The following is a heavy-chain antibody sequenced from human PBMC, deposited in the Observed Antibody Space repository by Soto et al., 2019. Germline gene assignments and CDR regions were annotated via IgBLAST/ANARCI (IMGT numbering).Heavy chain of an antibody. CDR3: ARSRVRFGADHYYGMDV. Sequence: ASVKVCCKASGYTFTGSYMHWARQAPGQGLEWMGWINPNSGGTNYAQKFQGRVTMTRDTSISTAYMELSRLRSDDTAVYYCARSRVRFGADHYYGMDVWGQGTTVTVSS. CDR2: INPNSGGT. CDR1: GYTFTGSY. J-gene: IGHJ6*02. V-gene: IGHV1-2*02. D-gene: IGHD3-10*01.